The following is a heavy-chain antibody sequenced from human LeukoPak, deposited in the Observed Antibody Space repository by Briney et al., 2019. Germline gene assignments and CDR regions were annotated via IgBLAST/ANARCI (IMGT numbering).Heavy chain of an antibody. J-gene: IGHJ5*02. CDR1: GGSISSYY. CDR3: ARQVVVPAAMSDWFDP. CDR2: IYYSGST. Sequence: PSETLSLTCTVSGGSISSYYWSWIRQPPGKGLEWIGYIYYSGSTNYNPSLKSRVTISVDTSKNQFSLKLSSVTAADTAVYYCARQVVVPAAMSDWFDPWGQGTLVTVSS. D-gene: IGHD2-2*01. V-gene: IGHV4-59*01.